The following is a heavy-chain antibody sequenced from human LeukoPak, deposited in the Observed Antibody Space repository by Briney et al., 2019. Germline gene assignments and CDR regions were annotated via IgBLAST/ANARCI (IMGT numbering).Heavy chain of an antibody. V-gene: IGHV3-48*03. J-gene: IGHJ3*02. CDR1: GFTFSSYE. Sequence: GGSLRLSCAASGFTFSSYEMNWVRQAPGKGLEWVSYISSSGSTIYYADSVKGRFTISRDNAKNSLYLQMNSLRAEDTAVYYCASPRTLVGATHDAFDIWGQGTMVTVSS. CDR3: ASPRTLVGATHDAFDI. CDR2: ISSSGSTI. D-gene: IGHD1-26*01.